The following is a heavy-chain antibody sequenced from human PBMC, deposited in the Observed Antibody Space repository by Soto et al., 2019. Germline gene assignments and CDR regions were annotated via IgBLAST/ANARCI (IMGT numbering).Heavy chain of an antibody. D-gene: IGHD3-3*01. V-gene: IGHV3-23*01. J-gene: IGHJ6*02. CDR1: GFTFSSYA. CDR2: ISGSGGST. Sequence: LRLSCAASGFTFSSYAMSWVRQAPGKGLEWVSVISGSGGSTYYADSVKGRFTISRDNSKNTLYLQMNSLRAEDTAVYYCAKDISKDDFWSGYPQYYYYGMDVRGQGTTVTVSS. CDR3: AKDISKDDFWSGYPQYYYYGMDV.